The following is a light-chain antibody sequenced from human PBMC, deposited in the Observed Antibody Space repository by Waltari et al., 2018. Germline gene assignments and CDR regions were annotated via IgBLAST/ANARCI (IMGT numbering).Light chain of an antibody. V-gene: IGKV1-39*01. Sequence: DIQMTQSPSSLSASVADRVIITCRASQAISIYLNWYQQKPGKAPNLLIYAASTLQRGIPSRFSGSGSGTHFTLTISSLQPEDFATYYCQHSYTTPLTFGGGTKVEI. J-gene: IGKJ4*01. CDR3: QHSYTTPLT. CDR2: AAS. CDR1: QAISIY.